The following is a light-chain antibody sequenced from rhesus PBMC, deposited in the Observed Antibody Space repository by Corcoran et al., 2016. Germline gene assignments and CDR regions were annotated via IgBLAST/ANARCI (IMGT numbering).Light chain of an antibody. CDR3: HRYNDYPLT. Sequence: DIQMTQSPSSLSASVGDRVTITCRASRNINNFLSWYQQKPGKAPRPLIVSASSLETGVPSRFSGNGSGTDYTFTISSLQPEDIATYYCHRYNDYPLTFGGGTKVEIK. CDR2: SAS. J-gene: IGKJ4*01. CDR1: RNINNF. V-gene: IGKV1-66*01.